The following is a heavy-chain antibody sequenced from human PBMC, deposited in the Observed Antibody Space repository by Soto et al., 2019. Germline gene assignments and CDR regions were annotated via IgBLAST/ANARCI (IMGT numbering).Heavy chain of an antibody. D-gene: IGHD3-9*01. V-gene: IGHV4-4*02. J-gene: IGHJ4*02. Sequence: QVQLQESGPGLVKTSGTLSITCAVSGGSISSSNWWRWVSQPPAKGLEWIGGIYHSGSTNYNPSLKGRVTIAVDKTKNQISRKLSSVTAADTTEYYCAKEGDYDSLTGYLDYWGQGTLGTVSS. CDR2: IYHSGST. CDR1: GGSISSSNW. CDR3: AKEGDYDSLTGYLDY.